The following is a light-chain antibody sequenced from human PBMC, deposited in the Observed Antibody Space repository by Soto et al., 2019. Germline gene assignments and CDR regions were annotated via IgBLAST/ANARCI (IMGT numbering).Light chain of an antibody. J-gene: IGLJ3*02. Sequence: QAVVTPPPSVSGAPGQRVTISCTGTSSDIGAGSDVHWYQQLPGAAPKLLIYGDTFRPSGVSDRFSGSKSGTSASLTITGLQPEDEAHYYCQSYDTSLSAHLVFGGGTKVTVL. CDR1: SSDIGAGSD. CDR2: GDT. CDR3: QSYDTSLSAHLV. V-gene: IGLV1-40*01.